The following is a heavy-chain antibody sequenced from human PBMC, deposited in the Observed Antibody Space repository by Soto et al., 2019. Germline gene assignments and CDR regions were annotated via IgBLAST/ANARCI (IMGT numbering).Heavy chain of an antibody. CDR2: INHSGST. CDR3: ARGTVVVIADNYYFYMDV. V-gene: IGHV4-34*01. J-gene: IGHJ6*03. D-gene: IGHD2-15*01. Sequence: PSETLSLTCAVYGGSFSGYYWSWIRQPPGKGLEWIGEINHSGSTNYNPSLKSRITMSVDTSKNQFSLKLSSVTAADTAVYYCARGTVVVIADNYYFYMDVWGKGTTVTVSS. CDR1: GGSFSGYY.